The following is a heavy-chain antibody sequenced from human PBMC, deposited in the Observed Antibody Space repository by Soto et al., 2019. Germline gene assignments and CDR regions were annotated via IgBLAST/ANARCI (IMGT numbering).Heavy chain of an antibody. CDR2: ISGSGGST. D-gene: IGHD2-15*01. J-gene: IGHJ5*02. V-gene: IGHV3-23*01. Sequence: GGSLRLSCAASGFTFSSYAMSWVRQAPGKGLEWVSAISGSGGSTYYADSVKGRFTISRDNSKNTLYLQMMSLTAEDTAIYYCVRGGGGGLFDPWGQGTMVTVS. CDR1: GFTFSSYA. CDR3: VRGGGGGLFDP.